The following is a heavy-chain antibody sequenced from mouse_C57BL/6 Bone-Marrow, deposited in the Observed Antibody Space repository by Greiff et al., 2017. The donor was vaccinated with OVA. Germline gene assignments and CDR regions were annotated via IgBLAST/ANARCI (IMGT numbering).Heavy chain of an antibody. D-gene: IGHD1-1*01. Sequence: DVKLQESGGGLVQPGGSMKLSCVASGFTFSNYWMNWVRQSPEKGLEWVAQIRLKSDNYATHYAESVKGRFTISRDDSKSSVYLQMSNLRAEDTGIYYCTVVATDAYWGQGTLVTVSA. CDR1: GFTFSNYW. J-gene: IGHJ3*01. CDR3: TVVATDAY. CDR2: IRLKSDNYAT. V-gene: IGHV6-3*01.